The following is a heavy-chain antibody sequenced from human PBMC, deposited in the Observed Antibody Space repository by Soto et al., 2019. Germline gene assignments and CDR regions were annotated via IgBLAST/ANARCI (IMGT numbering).Heavy chain of an antibody. CDR2: INYAGST. CDR1: GASFSGYY. J-gene: IGHJ5*02. Sequence: SETLSLIWAVYGASFSGYYWSWIRQSPGKGLEWIGEINYAGSTNYNPSLKSRLTISIDTSKTQFSLRLTSVTAADTAVYFCARNGVSGFSSSSGSAWFNPWGQGILVTVSS. CDR3: ARNGVSGFSSSSGSAWFNP. D-gene: IGHD6-6*01. V-gene: IGHV4-34*01.